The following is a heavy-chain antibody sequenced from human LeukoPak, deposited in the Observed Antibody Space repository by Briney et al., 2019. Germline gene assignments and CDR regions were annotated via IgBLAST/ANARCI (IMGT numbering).Heavy chain of an antibody. J-gene: IGHJ4*02. CDR1: GYTFTSNY. Sequence: ASVKVSCKASGYTFTSNYMHWVRQAPGQGLDWMGAIHPSGGSTRYAQKFQGRVTMTKDTSTSTAYMELSSLRSEDTAIYYCARMGMDAAMITNFFDYWGRGTLITVSS. V-gene: IGHV1-46*01. CDR3: ARMGMDAAMITNFFDY. CDR2: IHPSGGST. D-gene: IGHD5-18*01.